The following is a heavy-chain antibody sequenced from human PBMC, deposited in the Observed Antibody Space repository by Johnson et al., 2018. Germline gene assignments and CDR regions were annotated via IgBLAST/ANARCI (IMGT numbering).Heavy chain of an antibody. D-gene: IGHD6-6*01. J-gene: IGHJ6*03. Sequence: VQLLESGGGVVQPGRSLRLSCAASGFTFSSYGMHWVRQAPGKGLEWVAVISYDGSNKYYADSVKGRFTISRDNSKNTLYLQMHSLRAEDTAVYYCAKDPSSSYYYYYYYMDVWGKGTTVTVSS. CDR2: ISYDGSNK. CDR1: GFTFSSYG. CDR3: AKDPSSSYYYYYYYMDV. V-gene: IGHV3-30*18.